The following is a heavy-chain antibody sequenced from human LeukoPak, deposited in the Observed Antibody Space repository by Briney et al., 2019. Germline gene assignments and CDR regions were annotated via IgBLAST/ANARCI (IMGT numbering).Heavy chain of an antibody. CDR1: GYTFTSYD. CDR3: ARARTTNTYYDILTGYYNVPAFDI. CDR2: MNPNSGNT. V-gene: IGHV1-8*01. D-gene: IGHD3-9*01. Sequence: GASVKVSCKASGYTFTSYDINWVRQATGQGLEWMGWMNPNSGNTGYAQKFQGRVTMTRNTSISTAYMELSSLRSEDTAVYYCARARTTNTYYDILTGYYNVPAFDIWGQGTMVTVSS. J-gene: IGHJ3*02.